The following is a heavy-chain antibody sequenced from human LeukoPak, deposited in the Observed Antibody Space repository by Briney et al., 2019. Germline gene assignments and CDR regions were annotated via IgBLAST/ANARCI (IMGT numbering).Heavy chain of an antibody. V-gene: IGHV1-18*01. CDR2: ISTYSGNT. D-gene: IGHD2-21*02. CDR3: ARVDCGGDCPYYYYGMDV. J-gene: IGHJ6*02. Sequence: ASVKVSRKASGYTFTSYGISWVREAPGQGLEWVGWISTYSGNTNYVQKLQGRVTMTTDTSTSTAYVEVRSLRPDDTAVYYCARVDCGGDCPYYYYGMDVWGQGTTVTVSS. CDR1: GYTFTSYG.